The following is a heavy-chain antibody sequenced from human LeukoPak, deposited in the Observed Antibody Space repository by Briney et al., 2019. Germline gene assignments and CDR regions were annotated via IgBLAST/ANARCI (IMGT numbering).Heavy chain of an antibody. V-gene: IGHV5-51*01. CDR3: ARHRASGSGSYYIRYFDY. J-gene: IGHJ4*02. CDR2: IYPVDSDT. CDR1: GYSFSTYW. D-gene: IGHD3-10*01. Sequence: GESLKISCKGSGYSFSTYWIGWVRQMPVKGLEWMGIIYPVDSDTRYSPSFQGQVTISADKSISTAYLQWSSLKASDSAMYYCARHRASGSGSYYIRYFDYWGQGTLVTVSS.